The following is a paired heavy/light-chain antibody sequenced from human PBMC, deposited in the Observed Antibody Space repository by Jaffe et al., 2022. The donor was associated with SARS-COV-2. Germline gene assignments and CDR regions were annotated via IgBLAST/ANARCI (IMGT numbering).Light chain of an antibody. CDR1: QSVSSSY. J-gene: IGKJ5*01. V-gene: IGKV3-20*01. CDR3: QQYGSSLSIT. Sequence: EIVLTQSPGTLSLSPGERATLSCRASQSVSSSYLAWYQQKPGQAPRLLIYGASSRATGIPDRFSGSGSGTDFTLTISRLEPEDFAVYYCQQYGSSLSITFGQGTRLEIK. CDR2: GAS.
Heavy chain of an antibody. CDR1: GFTFSDYY. CDR3: ARDLYVRLLDV. D-gene: IGHD2-8*01. V-gene: IGHV3-11*01. J-gene: IGHJ6*02. Sequence: QVQLVESGGGLVKPGGSLRLSCAASGFTFSDYYMSWIRQAPGKGLEWVSYISSSGSTIYYADSVKGRFTISRDNAKNSLYLQMNSLRAEDTAVYYCARDLYVRLLDVWGQGTTVTVSS. CDR2: ISSSGSTI.